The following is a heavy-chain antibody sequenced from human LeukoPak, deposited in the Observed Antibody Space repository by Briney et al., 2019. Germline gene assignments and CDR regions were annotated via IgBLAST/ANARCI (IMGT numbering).Heavy chain of an antibody. D-gene: IGHD5-18*01. CDR2: IWYDGSNK. CDR1: GFTFSSYG. Sequence: GGSLRLSCAASGFTFSSYGVHWVRQAPGKGLEWVAVIWYDGSNKHYADSVKGRFTISRDNSKNTLYLQMNSLRAEDTAVYYCARDDVDTAMVPTYYYGMDVWGQGTTVTVSS. V-gene: IGHV3-33*01. J-gene: IGHJ6*02. CDR3: ARDDVDTAMVPTYYYGMDV.